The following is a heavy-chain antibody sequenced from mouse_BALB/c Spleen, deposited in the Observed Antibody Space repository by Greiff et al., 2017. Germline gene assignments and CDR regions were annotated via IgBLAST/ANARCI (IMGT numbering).Heavy chain of an antibody. D-gene: IGHD2-1*01. CDR3: ARGRGNYFYYAMDY. V-gene: IGHV5-6-5*01. CDR2: ISSGGST. Sequence: EVQLVESGGGLVKPGGSLKLSCAASGFTFSSYAMSWVRQTPEKRLEWVASISSGGSTYYPDSVKGRFTISRDNARNILYLQMSSLRSEDTAMYYCARGRGNYFYYAMDYWGQGTSVTVSS. CDR1: GFTFSSYA. J-gene: IGHJ4*01.